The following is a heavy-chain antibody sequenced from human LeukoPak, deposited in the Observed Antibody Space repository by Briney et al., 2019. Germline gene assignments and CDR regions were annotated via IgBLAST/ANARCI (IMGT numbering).Heavy chain of an antibody. Sequence: GGSLRLSCAASGFTFSSYAMSWVRQAPGKGLEWVSAISGSGGSTYYADSVKGRFTVSRDQSKNTLYLQMKSLTLEDTAVYYCAKLVDYCEGRTCFTTYYYTDIWGKGTTVTVSS. D-gene: IGHD4/OR15-4a*01. CDR2: ISGSGGST. CDR1: GFTFSSYA. V-gene: IGHV3-23*01. CDR3: AKLVDYCEGRTCFTTYYYTDI. J-gene: IGHJ6*03.